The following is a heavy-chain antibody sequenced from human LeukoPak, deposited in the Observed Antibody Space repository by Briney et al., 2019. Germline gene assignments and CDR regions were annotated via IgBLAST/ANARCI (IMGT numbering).Heavy chain of an antibody. CDR1: GFRFSSFS. CDR3: ARDSDYSGNGNVDWFDP. Sequence: ASVKVSFNASGFRFSSFSVSWVRQAPGQGLEWMGWISNYFGVTHYAEKFEDRVTMTVDTSTTTVYMELRSLKYDDTAIYYCARDSDYSGNGNVDWFDPWGQGTVVTVSS. CDR2: ISNYFGVT. V-gene: IGHV1-18*04. J-gene: IGHJ5*02. D-gene: IGHD4-11*01.